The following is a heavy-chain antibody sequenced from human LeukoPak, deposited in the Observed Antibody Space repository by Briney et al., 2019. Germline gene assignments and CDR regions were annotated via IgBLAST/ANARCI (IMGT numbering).Heavy chain of an antibody. V-gene: IGHV1-69*13. D-gene: IGHD2-2*02. J-gene: IGHJ5*02. CDR1: GGTFSSYA. Sequence: SVKVSCKASGGTFSSYAISWVRQAPGQGLEWMGGIIPIFGTANYAQKFQGRVTITADESTSPAYMELSSPRSEDTAVYYCATVSVPAAIKGVIAGVWWFDPWGQGTLVTVSS. CDR2: IIPIFGTA. CDR3: ATVSVPAAIKGVIAGVWWFDP.